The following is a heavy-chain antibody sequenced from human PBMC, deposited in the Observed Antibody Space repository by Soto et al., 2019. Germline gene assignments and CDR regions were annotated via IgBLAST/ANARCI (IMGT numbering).Heavy chain of an antibody. V-gene: IGHV4-59*12. CDR3: ARMVAGSFYYYYGMDV. D-gene: IGHD2-15*01. CDR2: IYYSGST. J-gene: IGHJ6*02. CDR1: DDSISSYY. Sequence: ASETLSLTCTVSDDSISSYYWSWIRQPPGKGLEWIGYIYYSGSTNYNPSLKSRVTISVDTSKNQFSLKLSSVTAADTAVYYCARMVAGSFYYYYGMDVWGQGTTVTVSS.